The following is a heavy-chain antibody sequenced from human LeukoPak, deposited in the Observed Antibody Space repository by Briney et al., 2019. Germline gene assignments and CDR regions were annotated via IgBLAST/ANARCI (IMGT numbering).Heavy chain of an antibody. CDR3: ARYYASGNFDY. Sequence: GGSLRLSCAASGFTFSNYAMSWVRQAPGKGLEWLSLISGRGGTTYYADSVRGRFAISRDNAKNSLYLQMNSLRVEDTAVYYCARYYASGNFDYWGQGTLVTVSS. CDR1: GFTFSNYA. V-gene: IGHV3-23*01. D-gene: IGHD3-10*01. CDR2: ISGRGGTT. J-gene: IGHJ4*02.